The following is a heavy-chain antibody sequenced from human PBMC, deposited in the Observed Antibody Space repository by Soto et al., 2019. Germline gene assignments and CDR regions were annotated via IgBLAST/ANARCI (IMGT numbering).Heavy chain of an antibody. CDR1: GGSISSYY. V-gene: IGHV4-59*01. Sequence: SETLSLTCTVSGGSISSYYWSWIRQPPGKGLEWIGYIYYSGSTNYNPSLKSRVTISVDTSKNQFSLKLSSVTAADTAVYYCASSITIFGVVSLYGMDVWGQGTTVTVSS. D-gene: IGHD3-3*01. CDR2: IYYSGST. J-gene: IGHJ6*02. CDR3: ASSITIFGVVSLYGMDV.